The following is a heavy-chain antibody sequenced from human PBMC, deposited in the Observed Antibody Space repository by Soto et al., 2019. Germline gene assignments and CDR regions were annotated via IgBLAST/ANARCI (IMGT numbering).Heavy chain of an antibody. CDR1: GYTFTSYA. D-gene: IGHD6-13*01. J-gene: IGHJ5*02. V-gene: IGHV1-3*01. Sequence: QVQLVQSGAEVKKPGASVKVSCKASGYTFTSYAMHWVRQAPGQRLEWMGWINAGNGNTKYSQKFQGRVTITRDTSASTAYMELGSLRSEDTAVYYCARRAGLIWFDTWGQGTLVTVSS. CDR3: ARRAGLIWFDT. CDR2: INAGNGNT.